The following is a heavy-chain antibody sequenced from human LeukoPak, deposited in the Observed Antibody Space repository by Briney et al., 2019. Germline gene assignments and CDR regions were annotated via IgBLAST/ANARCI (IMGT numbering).Heavy chain of an antibody. CDR2: INPNSGGT. J-gene: IGHJ4*02. D-gene: IGHD3-3*01. CDR3: ARAIKGTLLRFLEWLDMGYDY. CDR1: GYTFTCYY. Sequence: ASVKVSCKASGYTFTCYYMHWVRQAPGQGLEWMGWINPNSGGTNYAQKFQGRVTMTRDTSISTAYMELDDTAVYYCARAIKGTLLRFLEWLDMGYDYWGQGTLVTVSS. V-gene: IGHV1-2*02.